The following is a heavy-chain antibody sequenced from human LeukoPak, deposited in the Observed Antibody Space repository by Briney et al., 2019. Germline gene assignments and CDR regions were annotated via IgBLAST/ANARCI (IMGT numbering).Heavy chain of an antibody. V-gene: IGHV4-39*01. CDR3: ARAGNSGYSYGTPFDY. Sequence: KPSETLSLTCTVSGDSITSISSYWGWICQPPGKGLEWIGSMYYTGNTYYNPSLESRVTISVDTSKNQFSLKLSSVTAADTAVYYCARAGNSGYSYGTPFDYWGQGTLVTVSS. J-gene: IGHJ4*02. CDR2: MYYTGNT. CDR1: GDSITSISSY. D-gene: IGHD5-18*01.